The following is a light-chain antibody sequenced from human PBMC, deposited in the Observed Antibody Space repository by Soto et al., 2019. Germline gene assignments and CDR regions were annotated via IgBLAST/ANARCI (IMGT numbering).Light chain of an antibody. Sequence: QAVVTQSSSASASLGSSVRLTCTLSSGHSKYIIAWHQQQPGKAPRYLMNLEGSGSFKKESGVPDRFSGSSSGADRYLTISNLQSEDEAVYYCETWDNNLHVFGTGTKVTVL. J-gene: IGLJ1*01. CDR1: SGHSKYI. CDR2: LEGSGSF. CDR3: ETWDNNLHV. V-gene: IGLV4-60*03.